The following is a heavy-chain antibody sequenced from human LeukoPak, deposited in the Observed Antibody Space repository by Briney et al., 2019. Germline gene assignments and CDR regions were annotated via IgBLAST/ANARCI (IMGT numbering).Heavy chain of an antibody. CDR1: GVSITSGSYY. J-gene: IGHJ4*02. CDR3: ARGASPKDAVFFDY. Sequence: SETLSLTCSVSGVSITSGSYYWGWIRQSAGKGLEWIGRVHSSGDIYHNAAFRSRAAVSGDASKNQYSLQLNSVTAADTAVYYCARGASPKDAVFFDYWGQGALITVSS. CDR2: VHSSGDI. V-gene: IGHV4-61*02. D-gene: IGHD3-16*01.